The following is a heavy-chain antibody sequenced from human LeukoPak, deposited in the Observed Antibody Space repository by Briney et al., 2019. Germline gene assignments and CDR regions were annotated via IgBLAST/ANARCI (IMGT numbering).Heavy chain of an antibody. D-gene: IGHD3-10*01. CDR1: GYTFNSYS. CDR3: ARDGSRGPSDY. Sequence: ASVKVSCKASGYTFNSYSINWVRQAPGQGLEWMGSINAYNGNTNYAQKVQGRVTMTTDTSTSTAYMELRSLRSDDTALYYCARDGSRGPSDYWGQGTLVTVSS. J-gene: IGHJ4*02. CDR2: INAYNGNT. V-gene: IGHV1-18*01.